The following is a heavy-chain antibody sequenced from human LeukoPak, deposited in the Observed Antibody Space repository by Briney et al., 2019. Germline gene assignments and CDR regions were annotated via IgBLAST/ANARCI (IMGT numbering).Heavy chain of an antibody. V-gene: IGHV3-53*01. Sequence: GSLRLSCAASGFTVSSNYMSWVRQAPGKGLEWVSVIYSGGSTYYADSVKGRFTISRDNSKNTLYLQMNSLRAEDTAVCYCARNLHFDYWGQGTLVTVSS. J-gene: IGHJ4*02. CDR2: IYSGGST. CDR3: ARNLHFDY. CDR1: GFTVSSNY.